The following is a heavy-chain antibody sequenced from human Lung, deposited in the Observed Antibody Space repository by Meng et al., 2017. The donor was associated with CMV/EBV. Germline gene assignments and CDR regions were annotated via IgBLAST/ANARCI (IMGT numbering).Heavy chain of an antibody. V-gene: IGHV1-18*01. Sequence: ASVXVSCKASGYSFTTYGISWVRQAPGQGLEWMGWISAHDGNINYAQKFQGRVTMTTDTSTSTDYMELRSLRFGDTDVYYCARDRYYRYVDFWGQGTLVTVSS. J-gene: IGHJ4*02. CDR1: GYSFTTYG. CDR3: ARDRYYRYVDF. CDR2: ISAHDGNI. D-gene: IGHD2-15*01.